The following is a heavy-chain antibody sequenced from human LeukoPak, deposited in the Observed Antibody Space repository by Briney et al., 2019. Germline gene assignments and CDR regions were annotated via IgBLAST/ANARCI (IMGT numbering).Heavy chain of an antibody. D-gene: IGHD2-2*01. J-gene: IGHJ4*02. CDR1: GFTFSSYG. CDR2: ISDDGSNK. CDR3: AKDHLKYCSSTSCIADY. V-gene: IGHV3-30*18. Sequence: GRSLRLSCAASGFTFSSYGMHWVRQAPGKGLEWVAVISDDGSNKYYADSVKGRFTISRDNSKNTLYLQMNSLRAEDTAVYYCAKDHLKYCSSTSCIADYWGQGTLVTVSS.